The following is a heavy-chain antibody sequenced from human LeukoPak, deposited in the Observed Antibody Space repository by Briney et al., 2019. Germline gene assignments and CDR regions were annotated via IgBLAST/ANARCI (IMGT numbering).Heavy chain of an antibody. CDR1: GGSFSGYY. Sequence: PSETLSLTCAVYGGSFSGYYWSWIRQPPGKGLEWIGEINHSGSTNYNPSLKSRVTISVDTSKNQFSLKLSSVTAADTAVYYCARGVSLQVTIFGVVIIPYYFDYWGQGTLVTVSS. CDR3: ARGVSLQVTIFGVVIIPYYFDY. D-gene: IGHD3-3*01. J-gene: IGHJ4*02. V-gene: IGHV4-34*01. CDR2: INHSGST.